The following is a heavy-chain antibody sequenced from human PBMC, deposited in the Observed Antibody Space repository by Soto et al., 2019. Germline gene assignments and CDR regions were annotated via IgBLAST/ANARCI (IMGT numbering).Heavy chain of an antibody. J-gene: IGHJ4*02. CDR2: ISGGGGGK. Sequence: EVRLLESGGGLEQPGGSLRLSCTTSGFTFDNFAMSWVRQAPGRGLAWVSAISGGGGGKYYADSVKGRFIISRDNSKNTVYLQLTGLRTEDTAVYYCSKLVHYDSSGALDYWGQGTLVTFSS. V-gene: IGHV3-23*01. CDR3: SKLVHYDSSGALDY. CDR1: GFTFDNFA. D-gene: IGHD3-22*01.